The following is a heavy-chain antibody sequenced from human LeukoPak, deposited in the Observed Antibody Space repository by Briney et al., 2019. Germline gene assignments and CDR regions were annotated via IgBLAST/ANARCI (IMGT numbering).Heavy chain of an antibody. V-gene: IGHV4-59*01. CDR3: ARHISGATKELSAFDI. D-gene: IGHD1-20*01. Sequence: SETLSLTCTVSGGSISSYYWNWIRQPPGKRLEWIGFIYYSGSTNYNPSLKSRVTISVDTSNNQFSLKLSSVTAAETAVYYCARHISGATKELSAFDIWGQGTMVNVSS. J-gene: IGHJ3*02. CDR2: IYYSGST. CDR1: GGSISSYY.